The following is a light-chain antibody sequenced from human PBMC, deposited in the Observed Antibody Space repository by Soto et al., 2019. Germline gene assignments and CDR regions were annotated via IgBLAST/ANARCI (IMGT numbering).Light chain of an antibody. CDR2: DAS. CDR1: QDIGNF. Sequence: DIQMTQSPSSLSASIGDRVTISCRASQDIGNFLNWYQQKPGKAPYLLIYDASNLDTGVSSRFSGSGSGRDFSFTITSLQPDDVATYFCQQYGSLPITSGQGTRLDMK. J-gene: IGKJ5*01. CDR3: QQYGSLPIT. V-gene: IGKV1-33*01.